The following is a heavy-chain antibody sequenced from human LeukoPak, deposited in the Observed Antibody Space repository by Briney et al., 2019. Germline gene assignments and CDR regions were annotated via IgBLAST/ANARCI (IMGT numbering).Heavy chain of an antibody. V-gene: IGHV3-23*01. CDR1: GFSFHNYA. Sequence: GGSLRLSCAGSGFSFHNYAMNWVRQAPGKGLKWVSGISASGGTTYYADSVKGRFTISRDNSNNTLYLQMNSMRVEDTAIYFCTKVVVVYYDSSGYYPSDLWGQGTLVTVSS. J-gene: IGHJ5*02. D-gene: IGHD3-22*01. CDR2: ISASGGTT. CDR3: TKVVVVYYDSSGYYPSDL.